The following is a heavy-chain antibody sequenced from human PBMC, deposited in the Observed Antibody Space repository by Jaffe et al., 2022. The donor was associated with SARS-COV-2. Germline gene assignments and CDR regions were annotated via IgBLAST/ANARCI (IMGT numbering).Heavy chain of an antibody. V-gene: IGHV2-26*01. J-gene: IGHJ4*02. Sequence: QVTLKESGPVLVKPTETLTLTCTVSGFSLSNARMGVSWIRQPPGKALEWLAHIFSNDEKSYSTSLKSRLTISKDTSKSQVVLTMTNMDPVDTATYYCARGVELFALLLFDYWGQGTLVTVSS. CDR1: GFSLSNARMG. CDR3: ARGVELFALLLFDY. D-gene: IGHD2-15*01. CDR2: IFSNDEK.